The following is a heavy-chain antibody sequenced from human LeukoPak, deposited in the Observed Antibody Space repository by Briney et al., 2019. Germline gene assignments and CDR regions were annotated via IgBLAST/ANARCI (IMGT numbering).Heavy chain of an antibody. CDR1: GFTFSSYS. CDR3: ARGPGHYYDSSGYEKGDF. V-gene: IGHV3-48*04. CDR2: ISSTSITI. Sequence: PGGSLRLSCAASGFTFSSYSMIWVRQAPGKGLEWVSYISSTSITILYADSVKGRFTITRDNARNSLHLQMNSLRAEDTAVYYCARGPGHYYDSSGYEKGDFWGQGTLVTASS. D-gene: IGHD3-22*01. J-gene: IGHJ4*02.